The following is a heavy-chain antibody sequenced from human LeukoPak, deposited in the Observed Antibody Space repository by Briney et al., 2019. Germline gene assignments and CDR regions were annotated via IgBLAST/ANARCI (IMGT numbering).Heavy chain of an antibody. D-gene: IGHD3-9*01. CDR1: GFTFSSYG. Sequence: GGSLRLSCAASGFTFSSYGMSWVRQAPGKGLEWVSAISGSGGSTYYADSVKGRFTISRDNSKNTLYLQMNSLRAEDTAVYYCAKDSTVLRYFDWCTDYWGQGTLVTVSS. V-gene: IGHV3-23*01. CDR3: AKDSTVLRYFDWCTDY. CDR2: ISGSGGST. J-gene: IGHJ4*02.